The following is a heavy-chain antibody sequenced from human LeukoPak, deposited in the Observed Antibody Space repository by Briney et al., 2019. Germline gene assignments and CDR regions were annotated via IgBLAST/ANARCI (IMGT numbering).Heavy chain of an antibody. V-gene: IGHV3-21*01. J-gene: IGHJ3*02. D-gene: IGHD6-6*01. CDR1: GFTFRSYS. Sequence: GGSLRLSCAASGFTFRSYSMNWVRQAPGKGLEWVSSISSSSSYIYYADSVKGRFTISRDNAKNSLYLQMNSLRAEDTAVYYCARGLGSSSSSDAFDIWGQGTMVTVSS. CDR2: ISSSSSYI. CDR3: ARGLGSSSSSDAFDI.